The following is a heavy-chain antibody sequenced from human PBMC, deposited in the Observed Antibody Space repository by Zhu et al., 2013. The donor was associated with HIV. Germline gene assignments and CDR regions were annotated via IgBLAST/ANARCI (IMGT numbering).Heavy chain of an antibody. CDR2: IYPGDSDT. J-gene: IGHJ4*02. CDR3: ARRQGATMFDY. Sequence: EVQLVQSGAQMKKPGESLEISCKGSGYSFTNSWIAWVRQLPGQGLEWMGIIYPGDSDTRYSPSFQGQVTISADKSISTAYLQWSSLKASDTAMYYCARRQGATMFDYWGQGTLVTVSS. V-gene: IGHV5-51*01. D-gene: IGHD5-12*01. CDR1: GYSFTNSW.